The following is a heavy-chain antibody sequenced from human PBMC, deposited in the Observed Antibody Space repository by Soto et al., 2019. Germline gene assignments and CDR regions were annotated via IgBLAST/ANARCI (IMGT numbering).Heavy chain of an antibody. CDR3: ARNSRGDYGVSYYYGMDV. D-gene: IGHD4-17*01. CDR2: IIPIFGTA. CDR1: GGTFSSYA. J-gene: IGHJ6*02. V-gene: IGHV1-69*06. Sequence: ASVKVSCKASGGTFSSYAISWVRQAPGQGLEWMGGIIPIFGTANYAQKFQGRVTITADKSTSTAYMELSSLRSEDTAVYYCARNSRGDYGVSYYYGMDVWGQGTTVTVSS.